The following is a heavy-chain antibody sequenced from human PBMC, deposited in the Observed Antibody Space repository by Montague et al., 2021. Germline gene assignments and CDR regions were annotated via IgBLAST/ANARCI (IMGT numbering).Heavy chain of an antibody. CDR2: MFYGGAT. J-gene: IGHJ5*02. D-gene: IGHD3-10*01. Sequence: SETRSLTCTVSSGSIFHAHWSWVRQPPGKGLEWLGSMFYGGATSNNPSLKSRVTMSIDTSTNQFSLKLSFVTAADTAVHYCAKQDYFVSGTSYKGFDPWGRGTLVTVSS. V-gene: IGHV4-59*08. CDR1: SGSIFHAH. CDR3: AKQDYFVSGTSYKGFDP.